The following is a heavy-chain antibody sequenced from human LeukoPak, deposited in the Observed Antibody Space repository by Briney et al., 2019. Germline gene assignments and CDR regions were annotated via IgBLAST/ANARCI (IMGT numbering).Heavy chain of an antibody. CDR3: ARDLGSYSTGWYMGFDY. D-gene: IGHD6-19*01. J-gene: IGHJ4*02. Sequence: QPGGSLRLSCAASGFTFSSYEMNWVRQAPGKGLEWVSYISGTSNTIYYADSVKGRFTVSRDNAKNSLYLQMNSLRAEDTAIYYCARDLGSYSTGWYMGFDYWGQGTLVTVSS. CDR2: ISGTSNTI. V-gene: IGHV3-48*03. CDR1: GFTFSSYE.